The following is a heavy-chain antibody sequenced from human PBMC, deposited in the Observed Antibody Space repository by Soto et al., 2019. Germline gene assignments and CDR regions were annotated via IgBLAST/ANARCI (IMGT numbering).Heavy chain of an antibody. D-gene: IGHD3-10*01. Sequence: WTWIRQHPVKGLEWIGNIHHSVSNFYNPSLKSRVSISVDTSKNQFSLKLSSVTAADTAVYFCVRGVLSWGQGTLVTVSS. V-gene: IGHV4-31*02. CDR2: IHHSVSN. CDR3: VRGVLS. J-gene: IGHJ1*01.